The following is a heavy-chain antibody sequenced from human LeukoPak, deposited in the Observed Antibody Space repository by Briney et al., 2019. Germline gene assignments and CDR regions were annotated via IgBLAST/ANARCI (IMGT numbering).Heavy chain of an antibody. CDR3: STVSPYYGSGTTSPDS. CDR1: GLTFNNAW. J-gene: IGHJ4*02. Sequence: PGGSLRLSCAASGLTFNNAWMTWGRRAPGKGLEWVGRIKSKTDGGKTDYAAPVQGRFSISRDDSENTLYLQMNGLNTEDTAVYYCSTVSPYYGSGTTSPDSWGQGTLVVVSS. V-gene: IGHV3-15*01. D-gene: IGHD3-10*01. CDR2: IKSKTDGGKT.